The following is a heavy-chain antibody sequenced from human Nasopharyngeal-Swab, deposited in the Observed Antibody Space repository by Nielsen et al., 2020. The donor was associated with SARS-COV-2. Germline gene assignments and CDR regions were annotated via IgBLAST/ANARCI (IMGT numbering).Heavy chain of an antibody. Sequence: SVKVSCKASGGTFRSYAISWVRQAPGQGLEWMGGIIPIFGTANYAQKFQGRVTITADESTSTAYMELSSLRSEDTAVYYCARERWELRYYGMDVWGQGTTVTVSS. CDR1: GGTFRSYA. J-gene: IGHJ6*02. D-gene: IGHD1-26*01. CDR3: ARERWELRYYGMDV. V-gene: IGHV1-69*13. CDR2: IIPIFGTA.